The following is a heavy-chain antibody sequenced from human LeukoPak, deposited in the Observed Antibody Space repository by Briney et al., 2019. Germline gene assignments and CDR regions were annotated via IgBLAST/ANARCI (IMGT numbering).Heavy chain of an antibody. J-gene: IGHJ5*02. Sequence: GGSLRLSCAASGFTFDDYAMHWVRHAPGKGLEWVSLISGDGGSTYYADSVKGRFTISRDNSKNSLYLQMNSLRTEDTALYYCAKARYDILTGYYNWFDPWGQGSLVTVSS. CDR2: ISGDGGST. CDR1: GFTFDDYA. V-gene: IGHV3-43*02. CDR3: AKARYDILTGYYNWFDP. D-gene: IGHD3-9*01.